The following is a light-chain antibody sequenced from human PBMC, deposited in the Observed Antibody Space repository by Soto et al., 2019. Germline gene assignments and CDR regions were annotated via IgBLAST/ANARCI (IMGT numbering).Light chain of an antibody. J-gene: IGKJ2*01. Sequence: DIQLTQSPSFLSASVGDRVTITCRASQGISSYLAWYQQKPGKAPKLLIYTASTLQSGVPSRFSGSGSGTECALTISSLQPEDFAAYYCQQLSSYPVTFGQGTKLEIK. CDR1: QGISSY. CDR2: TAS. CDR3: QQLSSYPVT. V-gene: IGKV1-9*01.